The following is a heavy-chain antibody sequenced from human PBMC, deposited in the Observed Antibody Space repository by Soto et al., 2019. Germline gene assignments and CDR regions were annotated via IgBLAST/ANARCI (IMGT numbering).Heavy chain of an antibody. Sequence: QVQLVQYGGEVKKPGASVTVSCKASGYTFINYHITWVRQAPGQGLEWLAWINTYNGMTDYAQKCQGRDTMTRDTSTRRAHMERRNLGSDDTAVYFCAKAPRGEWATVWGQGTLVTVSS. CDR2: INTYNGMT. D-gene: IGHD4-4*01. CDR3: AKAPRGEWATV. CDR1: GYTFINYH. J-gene: IGHJ4*02. V-gene: IGHV1-18*01.